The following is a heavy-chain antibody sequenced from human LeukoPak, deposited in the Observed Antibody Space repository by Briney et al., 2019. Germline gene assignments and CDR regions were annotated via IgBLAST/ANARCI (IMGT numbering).Heavy chain of an antibody. V-gene: IGHV1-24*01. D-gene: IGHD5-18*01. CDR3: ATDAVQLWLRGFDL. CDR2: FYPEDGET. J-gene: IGHJ5*02. CDR1: GYTLTELS. Sequence: ASVKVSCKVSGYTLTELSMHWVRQAPGKGLEWMGGFYPEDGETIYAQKFQGRVTMTEDTSTDTAYMELSSLRSEDTAVYYCATDAVQLWLRGFDLWGQGTLVTVSS.